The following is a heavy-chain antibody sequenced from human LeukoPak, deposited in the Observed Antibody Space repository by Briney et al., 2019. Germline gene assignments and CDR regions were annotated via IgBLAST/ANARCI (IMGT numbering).Heavy chain of an antibody. CDR2: ISYDGSNK. CDR3: ARPPQANFRVEVSNDFDM. V-gene: IGHV3-30*03. D-gene: IGHD3-3*01. Sequence: GTSLRLSCAAPGFTFSSYGMHWVRQAPGKGLEWVAVISYDGSNKYYADSVKGRFTISRDNSKNTLYLQMNSLRAEDTAVYYCARPPQANFRVEVSNDFDMWGQGTMVTVSS. J-gene: IGHJ3*02. CDR1: GFTFSSYG.